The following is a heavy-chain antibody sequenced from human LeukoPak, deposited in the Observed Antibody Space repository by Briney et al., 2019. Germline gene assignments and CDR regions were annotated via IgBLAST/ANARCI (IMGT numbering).Heavy chain of an antibody. CDR2: INPSGGST. D-gene: IGHD3-10*01. CDR1: GYTFTSYY. Sequence: GASVKVSCKASGYTFTSYYMHWVRQAPGQGLEWMGIINPSGGSTSYAQKFQGRVTMTRDMSTSTVYMELSSLRSEDMAVYYCARGPYGSGSYYMGGPGFDYWGQGTLVTVSS. V-gene: IGHV1-46*01. J-gene: IGHJ4*02. CDR3: ARGPYGSGSYYMGGPGFDY.